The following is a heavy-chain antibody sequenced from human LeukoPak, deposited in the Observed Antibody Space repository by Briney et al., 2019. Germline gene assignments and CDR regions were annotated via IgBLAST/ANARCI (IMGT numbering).Heavy chain of an antibody. Sequence: GGSLRLSCAASGFTFSSYAMSWVRQAPGKGLEWVSAISGSGGSTYYADSVKGRFTISRDNSKNTQYLQMNSLRAEDTAVYYCAKEGDYDILTGYYPGEGAFDIWGQGTMVTVSS. CDR1: GFTFSSYA. CDR3: AKEGDYDILTGYYPGEGAFDI. D-gene: IGHD3-9*01. CDR2: ISGSGGST. V-gene: IGHV3-23*01. J-gene: IGHJ3*02.